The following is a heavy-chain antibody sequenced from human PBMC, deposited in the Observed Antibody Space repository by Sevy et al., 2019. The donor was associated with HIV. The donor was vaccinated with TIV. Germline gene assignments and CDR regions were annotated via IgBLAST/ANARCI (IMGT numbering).Heavy chain of an antibody. CDR2: IYRSGST. V-gene: IGHV4-4*03. CDR3: ASWRRYYYYMDV. J-gene: IGHJ6*03. Sequence: PETLSLTCAVSGGSISSSNWWSWVRQPPGKGLEWIGEIYRSGSTNYNPSLKSRVTISVDKSKNQFSLKLSSVTAADTAVYYCASWRRYYYYMDVWGKGTTVTVSS. CDR1: GGSISSSNW.